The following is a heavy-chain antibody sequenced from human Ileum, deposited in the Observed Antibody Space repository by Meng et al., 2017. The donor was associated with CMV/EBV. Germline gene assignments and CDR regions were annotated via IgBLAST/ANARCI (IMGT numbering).Heavy chain of an antibody. D-gene: IGHD3-10*01. CDR3: ARYCGSENYCISS. J-gene: IGHJ5*02. V-gene: IGHV4-34*01. Sequence: QVQLQQWGAGLLKPSETLSLTWAVYGGSFSAYNWNWIRQSPGKGLEWIGEVNHSGSTNYNPSLESRVTISVDTSKKQFSLKLNSVTAADTAVYYCARYCGSENYCISSWAQGTLVTVSS. CDR1: GGSFSAYN. CDR2: VNHSGST.